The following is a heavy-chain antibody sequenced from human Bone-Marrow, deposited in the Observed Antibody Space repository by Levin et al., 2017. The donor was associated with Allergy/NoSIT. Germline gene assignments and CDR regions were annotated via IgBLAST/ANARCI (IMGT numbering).Heavy chain of an antibody. CDR3: AKDRAIVGSSDGVHV. Sequence: GESLKISCAASGFTFKTFAMHWVRQAPGKGLEWLAIISYDGNNKYYADSVKGRFTISRDNSKNTLFLRINSLRAEDTAVYYCAKDRAIVGSSDGVHVWGQGTVVAVS. J-gene: IGHJ3*01. V-gene: IGHV3-30-3*01. D-gene: IGHD1-26*01. CDR2: ISYDGNNK. CDR1: GFTFKTFA.